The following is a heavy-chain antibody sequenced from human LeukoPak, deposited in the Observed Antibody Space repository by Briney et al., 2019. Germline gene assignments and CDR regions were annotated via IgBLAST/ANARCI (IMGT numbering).Heavy chain of an antibody. CDR1: GFTFSSYA. D-gene: IGHD2-2*01. CDR3: ARRGEIFEDCSTTSCYSGY. V-gene: IGHV3-30-3*01. Sequence: GGSLRLSCAASGFTFSSYAMHWVRQAPGKGLEWVAVISYDGSNKYYADSVKGRFTISRDNTKNSLYLQMNSLRAEDTAVYYCARRGEIFEDCSTTSCYSGYWGQGTLVTVSS. CDR2: ISYDGSNK. J-gene: IGHJ4*02.